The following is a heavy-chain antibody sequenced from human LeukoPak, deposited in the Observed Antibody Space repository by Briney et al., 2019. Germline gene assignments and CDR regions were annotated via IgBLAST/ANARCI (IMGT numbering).Heavy chain of an antibody. CDR3: AKDRPDSSGWYGDC. Sequence: GGSLRLSCAASGFTVSSNYMSWVRQAPGKGLEWVSVIYSGGSTYYADSVKGRFTISRDNSKNTLFLEMNSLRAEDTAMYYCAKDRPDSSGWYGDCWGQGTLVTVSS. J-gene: IGHJ4*02. CDR2: IYSGGST. D-gene: IGHD6-19*01. CDR1: GFTVSSNY. V-gene: IGHV3-53*05.